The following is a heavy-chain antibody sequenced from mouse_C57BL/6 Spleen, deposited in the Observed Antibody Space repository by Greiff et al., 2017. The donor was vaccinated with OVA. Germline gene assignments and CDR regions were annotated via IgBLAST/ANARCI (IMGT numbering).Heavy chain of an antibody. D-gene: IGHD1-1*01. V-gene: IGHV1-52*01. CDR3: ASDTYGSFFDY. CDR2: IDPSDSET. J-gene: IGHJ2*01. Sequence: VQLQQPGAELVRPGSSVKLSCKASGYTFTSYWMHWVKQRPIQGLEWIGNIDPSDSETHYNQKFKDKATLTVDKSSSTAYMQLSSLTSEDSAVYYCASDTYGSFFDYWGQGTTLTVSS. CDR1: GYTFTSYW.